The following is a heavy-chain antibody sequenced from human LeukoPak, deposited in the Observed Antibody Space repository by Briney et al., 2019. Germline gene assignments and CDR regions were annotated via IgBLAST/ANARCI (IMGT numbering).Heavy chain of an antibody. V-gene: IGHV3-23*01. J-gene: IGHJ4*02. D-gene: IGHD1-14*01. Sequence: SGGFLRLSCAASGITFTNYGMSWVRQAPGKGLEGVSGISGSGGSTYYADSVKGRFTISRDNSKNTLYLQMNSLRAEDTAVYYCAKGHSAHGTGFDCWGQGTLVAVSS. CDR3: AKGHSAHGTGFDC. CDR1: GITFTNYG. CDR2: ISGSGGST.